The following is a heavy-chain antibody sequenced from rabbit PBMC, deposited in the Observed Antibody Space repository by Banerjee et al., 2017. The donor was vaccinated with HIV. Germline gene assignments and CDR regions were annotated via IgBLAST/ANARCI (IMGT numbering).Heavy chain of an antibody. D-gene: IGHD6-1*01. Sequence: QEQLVESGGGLVKPEGSLTLTCTASGFSFSNGYVMCWVRQAPGKGLELIACIYTSTNSTWYANWVNGRFTISSSTSLNSVDLKMTSLTAADTATYFCARAPYAYYTGDAYASFNLWGPGTLVT. J-gene: IGHJ4*01. CDR2: IYTSTNST. V-gene: IGHV1S43*01. CDR1: GFSFSNGYV. CDR3: ARAPYAYYTGDAYASFNL.